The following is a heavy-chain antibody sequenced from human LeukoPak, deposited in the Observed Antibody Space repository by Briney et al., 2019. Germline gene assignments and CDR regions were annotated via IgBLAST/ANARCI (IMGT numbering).Heavy chain of an antibody. CDR2: IYYSGST. CDR3: ARDVSDNFFDY. Sequence: PSETLSLTCTVSGVSISSGGYYWSWIRQHPGKGLEWIGYIYYSGSTYYNPSLKSRVTISVDTSKNQFSLKLSSVTAADTAVYYCARDVSDNFFDYWGQGTLVTVSS. D-gene: IGHD2-21*01. J-gene: IGHJ4*02. V-gene: IGHV4-31*03. CDR1: GVSISSGGYY.